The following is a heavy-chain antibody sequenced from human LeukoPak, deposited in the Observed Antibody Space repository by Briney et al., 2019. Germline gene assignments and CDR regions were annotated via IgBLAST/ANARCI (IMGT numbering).Heavy chain of an antibody. V-gene: IGHV3-33*01. CDR3: ARGDIVVVPAAIPKYGMDV. CDR1: GFTFSSYG. D-gene: IGHD2-2*01. CDR2: IWYDGSNK. Sequence: GRSLRLSCAASGFTFSSYGMHWVRQAPGKGLEWVAVIWYDGSNKYYADSVKGRFTISRDNSKNTLYLQMNSLRAEDTAVYYCARGDIVVVPAAIPKYGMDVWGQGTTVTVSS. J-gene: IGHJ6*02.